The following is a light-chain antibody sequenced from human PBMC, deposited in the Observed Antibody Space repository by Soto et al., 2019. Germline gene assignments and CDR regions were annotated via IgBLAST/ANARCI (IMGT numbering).Light chain of an antibody. V-gene: IGKV1-5*01. J-gene: IGKJ1*01. CDR2: DSS. CDR1: QSINTW. Sequence: DIQMTQSPSTVSASVGDRITITCRASQSINTWLAWYRQRPGEAPQLLIYDSSTLEMGVPSRFSGDGSGTDFTLSISRLQPDDFATCYCQQYQTDSRTFGQGTKVEVK. CDR3: QQYQTDSRT.